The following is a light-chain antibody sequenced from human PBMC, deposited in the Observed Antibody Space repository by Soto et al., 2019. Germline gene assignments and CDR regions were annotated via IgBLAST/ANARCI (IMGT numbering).Light chain of an antibody. J-gene: IGLJ1*01. CDR2: DDG. V-gene: IGLV3-21*02. CDR3: QVWDSSSDNYV. CDR1: NIGSES. Sequence: SYELTQPPSVSVAPGQTARITCGGNNIGSESVHWYQQKPGQAPVLVVYDDGDRPSGIPERFSGSNSGNTATLTISRVEAGDEADYYCQVWDSSSDNYVLGNGTKVT.